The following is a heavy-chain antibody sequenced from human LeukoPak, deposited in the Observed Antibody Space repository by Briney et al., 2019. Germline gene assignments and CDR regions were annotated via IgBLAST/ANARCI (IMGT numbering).Heavy chain of an antibody. Sequence: SSETLSLTCTVSGYSINNYYWSWIRKPPGKGLEWIGHMSNSGTTSYNPSLKSRVTLSVDTSKNQFSLNLSSVTAADTAVYYCARIRSPASSSSLDPWGQGTLVIVSS. J-gene: IGHJ5*02. CDR1: GYSINNYY. D-gene: IGHD6-6*01. V-gene: IGHV4-59*03. CDR3: ARIRSPASSSSLDP. CDR2: MSNSGTT.